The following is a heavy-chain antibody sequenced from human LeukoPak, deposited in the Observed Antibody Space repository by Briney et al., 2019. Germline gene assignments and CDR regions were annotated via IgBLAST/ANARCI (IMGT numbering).Heavy chain of an antibody. CDR1: GFIFDEYA. J-gene: IGHJ6*02. CDR2: ISWDGSGT. D-gene: IGHD7-27*01. CDR3: AKGIDAWGSSTYYHYGMDV. Sequence: QTGGSLRLSCATSGFIFDEYAMHWVRQVPGKGLEWVSLISWDGSGTFYVDSVKGRFTISRDNSKNFLYLQMNSLRAEDTALYYCAKGIDAWGSSTYYHYGMDVWGQGTTVTVSS. V-gene: IGHV3-43D*03.